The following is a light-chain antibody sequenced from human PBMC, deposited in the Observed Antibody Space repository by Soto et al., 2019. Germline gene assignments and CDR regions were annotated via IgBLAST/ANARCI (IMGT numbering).Light chain of an antibody. Sequence: QAVVTQETSLTVSPGGTVTLTCGSSGRVTSGHYAFWFQQKPGQAPRTLIYDTTNRHSWTPARFSGSLLGGKAALTLTGAQPEDEAEYYCLLSYVGSRVFGGGTKVTVL. V-gene: IGLV7-46*01. J-gene: IGLJ3*02. CDR1: GRVTSGHY. CDR2: DTT. CDR3: LLSYVGSRV.